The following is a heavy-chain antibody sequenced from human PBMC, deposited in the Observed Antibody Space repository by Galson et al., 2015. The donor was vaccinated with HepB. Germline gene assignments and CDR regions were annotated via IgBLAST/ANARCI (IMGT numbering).Heavy chain of an antibody. D-gene: IGHD4-11*01. V-gene: IGHV3-48*02. CDR3: AREGGGYSNYWFDP. CDR2: ISSSSSTI. J-gene: IGHJ5*02. Sequence: SLRLSCAASGFTFSSYSKNWVRQAPGKGLEWVSYISSSSSTIYYADSVKGRFTITRDNAKNSLYLQMNSLRDEDTAVYYCAREGGGYSNYWFDPWGQGTLVTVSS. CDR1: GFTFSSYS.